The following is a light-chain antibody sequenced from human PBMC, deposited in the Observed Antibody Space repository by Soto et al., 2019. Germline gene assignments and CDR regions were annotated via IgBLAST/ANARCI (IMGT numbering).Light chain of an antibody. J-gene: IGKJ3*01. Sequence: EIVLTQSPATRSLSPGERATLSCRARHSVSSYLSWYQQKPGWARRLLIYDASNRATRIPARFSGRGSGTQFTITLSSLEPEDFAVYYCQQRSNWHRFPFGPGTKVDIK. CDR2: DAS. V-gene: IGKV3-11*01. CDR3: QQRSNWHRFP. CDR1: HSVSSY.